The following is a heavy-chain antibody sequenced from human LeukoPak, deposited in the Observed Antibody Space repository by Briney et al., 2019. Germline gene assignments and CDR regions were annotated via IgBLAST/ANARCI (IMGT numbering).Heavy chain of an antibody. CDR3: ARGVLRYGHYGMDV. D-gene: IGHD2-15*01. J-gene: IGHJ6*02. CDR1: GGTFSSYA. V-gene: IGHV1-69*13. Sequence: SVKVSCKASGGTFSSYAISWVRQAPGQGLEWMGGIIPIFGTANYAQKFQGRVTITAGESTSTAYMELSSLRSEDTAVYYCARGVLRYGHYGMDVWGQGTTVTVSS. CDR2: IIPIFGTA.